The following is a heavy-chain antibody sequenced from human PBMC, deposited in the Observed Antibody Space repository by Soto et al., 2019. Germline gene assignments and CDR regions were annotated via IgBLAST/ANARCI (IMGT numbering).Heavy chain of an antibody. CDR2: ISGDATTT. CDR3: ARRHWSGGYCDF. J-gene: IGHJ4*02. Sequence: GGSLRLSCAASGFTFNNYWMHWVRQVPGKGLVWVSRISGDATTTHYADFARGRFTISRDNAKNTVYLQMNSLRVEDTAVYYCARRHWSGGYCDFWGQGILVTVSS. D-gene: IGHD3-3*01. CDR1: GFTFNNYW. V-gene: IGHV3-74*01.